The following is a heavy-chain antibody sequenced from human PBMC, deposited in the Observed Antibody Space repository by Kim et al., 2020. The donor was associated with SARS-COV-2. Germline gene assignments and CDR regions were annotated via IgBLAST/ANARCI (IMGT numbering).Heavy chain of an antibody. CDR1: GFTFSSYG. Sequence: GGSLRLSCAASGFTFSSYGMHWVRQAPGKGLEWVAVIWYDGSNKYYADSVKGRFTISRDNSKNTLYLQMNSLRAEDTAVYYCARGLLWFGESENNWFDPWGQGTLVTVSS. V-gene: IGHV3-33*01. CDR3: ARGLLWFGESENNWFDP. D-gene: IGHD3-10*01. J-gene: IGHJ5*02. CDR2: IWYDGSNK.